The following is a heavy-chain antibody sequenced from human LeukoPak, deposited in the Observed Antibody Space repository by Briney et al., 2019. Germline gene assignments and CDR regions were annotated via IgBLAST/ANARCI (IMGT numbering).Heavy chain of an antibody. D-gene: IGHD1-26*01. CDR3: ASPRARGGSYPFDY. Sequence: PSETLSLTCTVSGGSISSGDYYWSWIRQPPGKGLEWIGYIYYSGSTYYNPYLKSRVTISVDTSKNQFSLKLSSVTAADTAVYYCASPRARGGSYPFDYWGQGTLVTVSS. V-gene: IGHV4-30-4*08. CDR1: GGSISSGDYY. J-gene: IGHJ4*02. CDR2: IYYSGST.